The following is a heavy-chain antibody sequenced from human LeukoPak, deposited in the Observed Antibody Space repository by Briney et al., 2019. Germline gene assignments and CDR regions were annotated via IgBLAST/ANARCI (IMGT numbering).Heavy chain of an antibody. CDR3: ARGKRYVAGYGSGSSYYYYMDV. D-gene: IGHD3-10*01. CDR2: IYHSGST. CDR1: GYSISSGYY. V-gene: IGHV4-38-2*02. Sequence: SETLSLTCTVSGYSISSGYYWTWIRQPPGKGLEWIGGIYHSGSTYNNPSLKSRVTISVDTSKNQFSLKLSSVTAADTAVYYCARGKRYVAGYGSGSSYYYYMDVWGKGTTVTISS. J-gene: IGHJ6*03.